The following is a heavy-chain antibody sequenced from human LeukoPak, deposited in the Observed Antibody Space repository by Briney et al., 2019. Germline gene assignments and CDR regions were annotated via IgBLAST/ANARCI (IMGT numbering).Heavy chain of an antibody. CDR1: GFTFSTYW. V-gene: IGHV3-7*03. CDR2: IKEDGSDK. CDR3: ARDGIRATVTTVPYWYFDL. J-gene: IGHJ2*01. D-gene: IGHD4-17*01. Sequence: AGGSLRLSCTASGFTFSTYWISWVRQAPGKGLEWVANIKEDGSDKYYVDSVKGRFTISRDNVKNSLYLQMNSLRAEDTAVYYCARDGIRATVTTVPYWYFDLWGRGTLVTVSS.